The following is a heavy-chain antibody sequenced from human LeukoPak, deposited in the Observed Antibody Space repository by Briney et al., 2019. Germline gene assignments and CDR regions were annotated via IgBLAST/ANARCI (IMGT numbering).Heavy chain of an antibody. J-gene: IGHJ5*02. Sequence: SEPLSLTCTVSGDSVRSYYWTWIRQPPGKGLEWIGYMFSSGITNRNPSLKSRVTMSVDTSKNHFSLNLTSVTAADTAVYYCATYSSESRPGWFDTWGLGTLVTVSS. V-gene: IGHV4-4*09. CDR1: GDSVRSYY. CDR2: MFSSGIT. CDR3: ATYSSESRPGWFDT. D-gene: IGHD3-10*01.